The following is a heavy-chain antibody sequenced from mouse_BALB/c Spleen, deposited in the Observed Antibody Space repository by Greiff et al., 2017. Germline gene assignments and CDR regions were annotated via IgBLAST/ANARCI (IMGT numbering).Heavy chain of an antibody. V-gene: IGHV14-4*02. CDR2: IDPENGDT. D-gene: IGHD4-1*01. Sequence: VQLQQSGAELVRSGASVKLSCTASGFNIKDYYMHWVKQRPEQGLEWIGWIDPENGDTEYAPKFQGKATMTADTSSNTAYLQLSSLTSEDTAVYYCARRDWDGLYAMDYWGQGTSVTVSS. CDR3: ARRDWDGLYAMDY. CDR1: GFNIKDYY. J-gene: IGHJ4*01.